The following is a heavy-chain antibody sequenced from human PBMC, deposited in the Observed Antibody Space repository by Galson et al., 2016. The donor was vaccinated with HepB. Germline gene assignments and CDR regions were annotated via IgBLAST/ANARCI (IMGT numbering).Heavy chain of an antibody. CDR2: INPYSGGT. CDR1: GYTFTAYY. CDR3: ARGIAVEPSANWFDP. Sequence: SVKVSCKASGYTFTAYYIHWVRQAPGQGLDYVGWINPYSGGTNYAQNFQGRVTMTRDTSISTAYMELTRLTSEDTAVYYCARGIAVEPSANWFDPWGQGSLVTVSS. V-gene: IGHV1-2*02. J-gene: IGHJ5*02. D-gene: IGHD2-2*01.